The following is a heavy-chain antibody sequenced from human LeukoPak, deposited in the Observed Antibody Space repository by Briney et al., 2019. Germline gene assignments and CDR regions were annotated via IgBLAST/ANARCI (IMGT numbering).Heavy chain of an antibody. CDR3: ARDLKWGNYYYGMDV. CDR1: GFTVSSNY. CDR2: IYSGGST. V-gene: IGHV3-53*01. Sequence: GGSLRLSCAASGFTVSSNYMSWVRQAPGKGLEWVSVIYSGGSTYYADSVKGRFTISRDNAKNSLYLQMNSLRAEDTAVYYCARDLKWGNYYYGMDVWGQGTTVTVSS. J-gene: IGHJ6*02. D-gene: IGHD2-8*01.